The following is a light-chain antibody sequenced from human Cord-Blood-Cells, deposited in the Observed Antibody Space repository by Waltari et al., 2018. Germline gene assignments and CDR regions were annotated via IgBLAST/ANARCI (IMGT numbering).Light chain of an antibody. CDR2: EVS. J-gene: IGLJ2*01. Sequence: QSALPQPPSASGSPGQSVTIPCTGTSSAVGGYNYVPWYQQHPGKAPKLMTYEVSKRPSGVPDGFSGAKSGNTASLTVSGLQAEDEADYYCSSYAGSNNVVFGGGTKLTVL. CDR1: SSAVGGYNY. CDR3: SSYAGSNNVV. V-gene: IGLV2-8*01.